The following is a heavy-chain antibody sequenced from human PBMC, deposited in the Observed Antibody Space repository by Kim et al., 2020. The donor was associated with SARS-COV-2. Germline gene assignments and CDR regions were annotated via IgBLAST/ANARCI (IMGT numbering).Heavy chain of an antibody. CDR2: INPSGGST. Sequence: ASVKVSCKASGYTFTSYYMHWVRQAPGQGLEWMGIINPSGGSTSYAQKFQGRVTMTRDTSTSTVYMELSSLRSEDTAVYYCARAFWSGYYTWTWGYYYGMDVWGQGTTVTVSS. CDR3: ARAFWSGYYTWTWGYYYGMDV. V-gene: IGHV1-46*01. CDR1: GYTFTSYY. D-gene: IGHD3-3*01. J-gene: IGHJ6*02.